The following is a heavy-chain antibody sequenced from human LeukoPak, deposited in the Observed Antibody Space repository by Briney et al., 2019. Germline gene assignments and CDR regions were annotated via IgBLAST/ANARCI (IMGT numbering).Heavy chain of an antibody. D-gene: IGHD5-18*01. CDR1: GFIFEDHG. J-gene: IGHJ4*02. CDR3: ARDWDVDTAMVTVDY. CDR2: ISGSGKTI. Sequence: GGSLRLSCVVSGFIFEDHGMTWVRQAPGKGLEWVSYISGSGKTIYYADSVKGRFTISRDNTKNSLYLQMNSLGAEDTAVYYCARDWDVDTAMVTVDYWGQGTLVTVSS. V-gene: IGHV3-48*01.